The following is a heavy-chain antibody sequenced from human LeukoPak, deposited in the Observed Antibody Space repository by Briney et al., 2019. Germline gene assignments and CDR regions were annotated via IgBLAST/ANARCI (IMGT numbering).Heavy chain of an antibody. D-gene: IGHD3-3*01. CDR3: ARDNFWSANFDS. Sequence: ASVKVSCKASGYTFTDYYIHWVRQTPGQGLEWMGWINPNNGGTHYAKTFQGRVTMTRDTSISTVSMELRRLKSDDAAVYYCARDNFWSANFDSWGQGTLVTVSS. CDR2: INPNNGGT. V-gene: IGHV1-2*02. CDR1: GYTFTDYY. J-gene: IGHJ4*02.